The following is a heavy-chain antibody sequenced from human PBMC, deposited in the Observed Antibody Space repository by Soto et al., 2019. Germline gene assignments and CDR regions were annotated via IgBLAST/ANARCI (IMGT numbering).Heavy chain of an antibody. D-gene: IGHD4-4*01. Sequence: SETLSLTCTVPGGSIFNGDYYWSWIRQSPGKGLEWIGYISNSGSSYYNPSLKGRLSTSLDTSKNQLSLHLSSVTDADTAVYYCARVGTTLGIVTNNWFDTWGQGILVTVSS. CDR2: ISNSGSS. CDR1: GGSIFNGDYY. CDR3: ARVGTTLGIVTNNWFDT. J-gene: IGHJ5*02. V-gene: IGHV4-30-4*01.